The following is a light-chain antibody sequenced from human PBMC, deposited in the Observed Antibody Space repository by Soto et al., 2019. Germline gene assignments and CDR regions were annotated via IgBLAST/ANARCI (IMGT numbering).Light chain of an antibody. CDR2: GAS. Sequence: EIVMTQSQATLSVSPGDTATLSCRASQSVSSSLAWFQQKPGQAPRLLIYGASTRATDIPARFSGSGSGTDFTLIISSLQSEDFAVYYCQQYDTWPPENTFGQGTKLEIK. V-gene: IGKV3-15*01. J-gene: IGKJ2*01. CDR3: QQYDTWPPENT. CDR1: QSVSSS.